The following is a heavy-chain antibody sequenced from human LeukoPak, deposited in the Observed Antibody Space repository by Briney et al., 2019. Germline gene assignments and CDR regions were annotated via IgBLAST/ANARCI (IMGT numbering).Heavy chain of an antibody. CDR3: ARFGTSSSRFFDQ. Sequence: SETLSLTCTVSGGSISAYYWSWIRQPPGKGLEWIGYIHYSGTTNYYPSLKSRVTIALDTSKNQFSLKLNSVTAADTAVYYCARFGTSSSRFFDQWGQGTLVTVSP. D-gene: IGHD6-6*01. CDR1: GGSISAYY. CDR2: IHYSGTT. V-gene: IGHV4-59*01. J-gene: IGHJ4*02.